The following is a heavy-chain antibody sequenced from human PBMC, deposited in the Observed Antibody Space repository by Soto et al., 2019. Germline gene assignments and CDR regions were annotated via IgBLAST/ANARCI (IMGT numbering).Heavy chain of an antibody. J-gene: IGHJ6*02. CDR1: GFTFSSYA. CDR3: ARDRLRYNWNDFPYYYYGMDV. CDR2: ISYDGSNK. V-gene: IGHV3-30-3*01. Sequence: GGSLRLSCAASGFTFSSYAMHWVRQAPGKGQEWVAVISYDGSNKYYADSVKGRFTISRDNSKNTLYLQMNSLRAEDTAVYYCARDRLRYNWNDFPYYYYGMDVWGQGTTVTVSS. D-gene: IGHD1-1*01.